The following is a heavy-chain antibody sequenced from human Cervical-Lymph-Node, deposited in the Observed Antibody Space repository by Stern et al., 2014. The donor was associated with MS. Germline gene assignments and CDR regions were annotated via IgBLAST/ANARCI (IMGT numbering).Heavy chain of an antibody. CDR3: AREVAGYRLGMMDV. CDR1: GYTFTSYY. Sequence: VHLVESGAEVKTPGASVKLSCKASGYTFTSYYIYWVRQAPGQGLEWMGIINPNGGTTSYAQKFQGRVTMTRDTSTSTVYMEVSSLRSEDTAVYYCAREVAGYRLGMMDVWGQGTSVTVSS. CDR2: INPNGGTT. D-gene: IGHD6-19*01. V-gene: IGHV1-46*01. J-gene: IGHJ6*02.